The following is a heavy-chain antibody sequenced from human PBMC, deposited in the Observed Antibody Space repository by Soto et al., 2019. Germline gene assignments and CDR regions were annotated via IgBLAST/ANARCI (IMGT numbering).Heavy chain of an antibody. CDR3: ARDGNDFWSGYPSYFDY. J-gene: IGHJ4*02. CDR2: IIPILGIA. Sequence: GASVKVSCKASGGTFSSYTISWVRQAPGQGLEWMGRIIPILGIANYAQKFQDRVTITADKSTSTAYMELSSLRSEDTAVYYCARDGNDFWSGYPSYFDYWGQGTLVTVSS. D-gene: IGHD3-3*01. CDR1: GGTFSSYT. V-gene: IGHV1-69*04.